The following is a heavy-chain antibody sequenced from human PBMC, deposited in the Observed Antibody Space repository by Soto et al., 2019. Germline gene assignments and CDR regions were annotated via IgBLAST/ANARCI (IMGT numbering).Heavy chain of an antibody. J-gene: IGHJ5*02. D-gene: IGHD3-16*02. CDR2: ISGSGGST. CDR3: AKVNDYVSGSYRSRWGDNWFDP. Sequence: EVQLLESGGGLVQPGGSLRLSCAASGFTFSSYAMSWVRQAPGKGLEWVSAISGSGGSTYYADSVKGRFTISRDNSKNTLYLQMNSLRAEDTAVYYCAKVNDYVSGSYRSRWGDNWFDPWGQGTLVTVSS. CDR1: GFTFSSYA. V-gene: IGHV3-23*01.